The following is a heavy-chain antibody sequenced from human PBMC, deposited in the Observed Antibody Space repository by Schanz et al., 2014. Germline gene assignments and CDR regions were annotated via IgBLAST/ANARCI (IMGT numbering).Heavy chain of an antibody. CDR2: ISNSGYTI. V-gene: IGHV3-11*01. CDR1: GFTFSDYY. CDR3: ARAPPPYSSSPYYWYYGMDV. J-gene: IGHJ6*02. D-gene: IGHD6-6*01. Sequence: QVQLVESGGGLVKPGGSLRLSCAASGFTFSDYYMNWIRQAPGKGLEWVSYISNSGYTIYYADSVKGRFTISRDNAKNPRYPQRTTLRAEDTAVYSCARAPPPYSSSPYYWYYGMDVWGQGTTVTVSS.